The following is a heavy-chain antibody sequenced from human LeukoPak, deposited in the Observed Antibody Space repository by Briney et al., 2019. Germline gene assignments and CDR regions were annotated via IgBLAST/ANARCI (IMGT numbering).Heavy chain of an antibody. CDR3: ARDIGVNSGDY. CDR1: GGTFSSNA. V-gene: IGHV1-69*06. D-gene: IGHD3-3*01. Sequence: ASVKVSCKASGGTFSSNAIRWVRQAPGQGLEWMGGIIPIFGTASYAQKFQGRVTITADKSTSTAYMELSSLRSEDTAVYYCARDIGVNSGDYWGQGALVTVSS. CDR2: IIPIFGTA. J-gene: IGHJ4*02.